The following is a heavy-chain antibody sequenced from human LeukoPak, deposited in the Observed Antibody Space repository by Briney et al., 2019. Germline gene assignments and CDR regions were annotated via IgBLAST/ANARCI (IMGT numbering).Heavy chain of an antibody. J-gene: IGHJ6*03. CDR2: ISWNSGSI. CDR3: ARDSYGDYGFVYYMDV. D-gene: IGHD4-17*01. CDR1: GFTFDDYA. Sequence: PGGSLRLSCAASGFTFDDYAMHWVRQAPGKGLEWVSGISWNSGSIGYADSVKGRFTISRDNAKNSLYLQMNSLRAEDTAVYYCARDSYGDYGFVYYMDVWGKGTTVTISS. V-gene: IGHV3-9*01.